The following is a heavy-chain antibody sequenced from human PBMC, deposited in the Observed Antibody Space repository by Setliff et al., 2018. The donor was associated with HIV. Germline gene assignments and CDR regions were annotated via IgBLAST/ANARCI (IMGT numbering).Heavy chain of an antibody. V-gene: IGHV3-74*01. J-gene: IGHJ4*02. Sequence: LSLTCAVSGFTLTSYGMHWVRQTPGKGLVWVAHISSDGIYTDHADSVKGRFTISRDNAKSTVYLQMNSLRAEDTAIYYCASDFATGYWGQGMLVTVSS. CDR3: ASDFATGY. CDR2: ISSDGIYT. CDR1: GFTLTSYG.